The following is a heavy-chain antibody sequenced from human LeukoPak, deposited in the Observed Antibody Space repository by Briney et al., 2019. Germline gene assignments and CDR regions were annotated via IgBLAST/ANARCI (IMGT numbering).Heavy chain of an antibody. Sequence: SETLSLTCAVYGGSFSGYYWSWIRQPPGKGLEWIGEINHSGSTNYNPSLKSRVTISVDTSKNQFSLKLSSVTTADTAVYYCARNVYYYYGMDVWGQGTTVTVSS. CDR2: INHSGST. V-gene: IGHV4-34*01. CDR3: ARNVYYYYGMDV. D-gene: IGHD3-10*02. CDR1: GGSFSGYY. J-gene: IGHJ6*02.